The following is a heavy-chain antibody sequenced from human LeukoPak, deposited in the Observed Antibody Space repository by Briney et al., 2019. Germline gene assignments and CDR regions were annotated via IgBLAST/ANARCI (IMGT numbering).Heavy chain of an antibody. J-gene: IGHJ5*02. Sequence: ASVKVSCKVSGYTLTELSMHWVRQAPGKGLEWMGGFDPEDGETIYAQKFQGRVTMTEDTSTDTAYMELSSLRSEDTAVYYCATATSGYCSSTSCYYWFDPWGQGTLVTVSS. CDR1: GYTLTELS. CDR2: FDPEDGET. D-gene: IGHD2-2*01. CDR3: ATATSGYCSSTSCYYWFDP. V-gene: IGHV1-24*01.